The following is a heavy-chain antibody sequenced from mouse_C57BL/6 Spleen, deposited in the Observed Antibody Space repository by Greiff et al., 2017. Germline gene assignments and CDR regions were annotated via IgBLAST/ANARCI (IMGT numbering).Heavy chain of an antibody. V-gene: IGHV5-17*01. CDR2: ISSGSSTI. D-gene: IGHD1-1*01. CDR3: ARDHYGSSYAY. CDR1: GFTFSDYG. J-gene: IGHJ2*01. Sequence: EVHLVESGGGLVKPGGSLKLSCAASGFTFSDYGMHWVRQAPEKGLEWVAYISSGSSTIYYADTVKGRFTLSRDNAKNTLFPQMTSLRSEDTAMYYCARDHYGSSYAYWGQGTTLTGSS.